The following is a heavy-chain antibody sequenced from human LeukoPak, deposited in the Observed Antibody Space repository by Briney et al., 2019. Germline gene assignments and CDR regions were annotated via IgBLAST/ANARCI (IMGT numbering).Heavy chain of an antibody. CDR2: IYSGGST. J-gene: IGHJ5*02. CDR1: GFTVSSNY. Sequence: GGSLRLSCAASGFTVSSNYMSWVRQAPGKGLEWVSVIYSGGSTYYADSVRGRFTISRDNSKNTLYLQMNSLRAEDTAVYYCARDRAIGYSSSGWFDPWGQGTLVTVSS. V-gene: IGHV3-66*01. D-gene: IGHD6-13*01. CDR3: ARDRAIGYSSSGWFDP.